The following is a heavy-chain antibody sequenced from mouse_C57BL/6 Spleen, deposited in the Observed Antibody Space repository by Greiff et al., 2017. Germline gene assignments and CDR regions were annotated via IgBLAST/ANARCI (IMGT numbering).Heavy chain of an antibody. V-gene: IGHV1-52*01. D-gene: IGHD1-1*01. J-gene: IGHJ1*03. Sequence: VQLQQPGAELVRPGSSVKLSCKASGYTFTSYWMHWVKQRPIQGLEWIGNIDPSDSETHYNQKFKDKATLTVDKSSSTAYMQLSSLTSEDSAVCDCARDYGPYFDVWGTGTTVTVSA. CDR2: IDPSDSET. CDR3: ARDYGPYFDV. CDR1: GYTFTSYW.